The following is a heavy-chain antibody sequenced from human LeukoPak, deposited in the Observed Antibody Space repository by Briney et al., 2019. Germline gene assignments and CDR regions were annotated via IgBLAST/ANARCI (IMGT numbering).Heavy chain of an antibody. V-gene: IGHV4-39*07. D-gene: IGHD3-9*01. CDR3: ARSVLRYFDWHPDAFDI. CDR2: IYYSGST. J-gene: IGHJ3*02. CDR1: GGSISSSSYY. Sequence: SSETLSLTCTVSGGSISSSSYYWGWIRQPPGKGLEWIGSIYYSGSTYYNPSLKSRVTISVDTSKNQFSLKLSSVTAADTAVYYCARSVLRYFDWHPDAFDIWGQGTMVTVSS.